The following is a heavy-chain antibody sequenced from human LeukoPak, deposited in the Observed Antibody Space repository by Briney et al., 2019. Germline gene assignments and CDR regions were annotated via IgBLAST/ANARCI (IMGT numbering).Heavy chain of an antibody. Sequence: ASVKVSCKASGDTFSSYYMHWVRQAPGQGLEWMGIINPSGGSTTYAQKFQGRVTMTRDTSTSTVYMELSSLRSEDTAVYYCARGGVLRFLEHLDYWGQGTLVTVTS. CDR3: ARGGVLRFLEHLDY. CDR1: GDTFSSYY. CDR2: INPSGGST. D-gene: IGHD3-3*01. V-gene: IGHV1-46*01. J-gene: IGHJ4*02.